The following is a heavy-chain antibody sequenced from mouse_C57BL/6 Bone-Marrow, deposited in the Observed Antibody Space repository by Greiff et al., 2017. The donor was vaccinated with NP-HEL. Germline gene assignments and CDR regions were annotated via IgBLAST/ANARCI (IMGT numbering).Heavy chain of an antibody. Sequence: EIQLQQSGPELVKPGASVKISCKASGYTFTDYYVNWVKQSHGKSLEWIGDINPSNGGTSYNQKFKGKATLTVDKSSSTAYMELRSLTSEDSAVYYCARATYYDYDGAMDYWGQGTSVTVSS. CDR1: GYTFTDYY. CDR2: INPSNGGT. CDR3: ARATYYDYDGAMDY. D-gene: IGHD2-4*01. J-gene: IGHJ4*01. V-gene: IGHV1-26*01.